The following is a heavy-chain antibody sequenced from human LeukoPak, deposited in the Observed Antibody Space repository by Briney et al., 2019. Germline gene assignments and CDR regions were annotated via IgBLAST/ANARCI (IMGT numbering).Heavy chain of an antibody. CDR2: IASDGIST. D-gene: IGHD4-23*01. V-gene: IGHV3-74*01. J-gene: IGHJ4*02. CDR1: GFTFSSYW. CDR3: ARGRPHGNDY. Sequence: GGSLRLSCAASGFTFSSYWMNWVRHAPGKGLVWVSRIASDGISTTYADSVKGRFSISRDNAKNTLYLQMNSLRVEDTAVYYCARGRPHGNDYWGQGTLVTVSS.